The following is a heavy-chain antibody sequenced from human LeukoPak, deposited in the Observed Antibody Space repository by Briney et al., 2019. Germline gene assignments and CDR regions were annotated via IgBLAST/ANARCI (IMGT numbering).Heavy chain of an antibody. V-gene: IGHV4-34*01. CDR3: ARHLIQLTGDEGYFDY. D-gene: IGHD7-27*01. J-gene: IGHJ4*02. CDR1: GGSFSAYY. Sequence: SETLSLTCAVYGGSFSAYYWSWIRQPPGKGLEWIGEINHSGSTNYNPSLKSRVTISVDTSKNQFSLKLISVTAADTAVYYCARHLIQLTGDEGYFDYWGQGTLVTVSS. CDR2: INHSGST.